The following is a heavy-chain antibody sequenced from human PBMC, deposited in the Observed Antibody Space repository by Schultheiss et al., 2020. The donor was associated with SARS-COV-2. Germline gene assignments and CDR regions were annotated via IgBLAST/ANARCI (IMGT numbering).Heavy chain of an antibody. CDR1: GGSISSYY. D-gene: IGHD2-2*01. Sequence: SETLSLTCTVSGGSISSYYWSWIRQPPGKGLEWIGYIYYSGSTNYNPSLKSRVTISVDTSKNQFSLKLSSVTAADTAVYYCARSGGYWSSTSLYYFDYWGQGTLVTVSS. CDR2: IYYSGST. CDR3: ARSGGYWSSTSLYYFDY. V-gene: IGHV4-59*01. J-gene: IGHJ4*02.